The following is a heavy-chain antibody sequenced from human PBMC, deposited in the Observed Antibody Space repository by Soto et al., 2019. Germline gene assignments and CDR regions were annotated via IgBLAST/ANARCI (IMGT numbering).Heavy chain of an antibody. CDR1: GYSFTSYW. D-gene: IGHD3-22*01. Sequence: PGESLKISCKGSGYSFTSYWIGWVRQMPGKGLEWMGIIYPGDSDTRYSPSFQGQVTISADKSISTAYLQWSSLKASDTAMYYCARPFYEYYDTAVIGGMDVWGQGTTVTVSS. V-gene: IGHV5-51*01. CDR2: IYPGDSDT. J-gene: IGHJ6*02. CDR3: ARPFYEYYDTAVIGGMDV.